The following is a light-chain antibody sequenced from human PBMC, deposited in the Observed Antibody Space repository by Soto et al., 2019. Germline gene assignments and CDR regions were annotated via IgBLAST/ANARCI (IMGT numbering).Light chain of an antibody. CDR3: QQYGSSPLT. CDR2: GAS. J-gene: IGKJ4*01. Sequence: EIVMTQSPATLSVSPGERVTLSCRASHGVSQSVSSNLAWYQQKPGQAPRLLIYGASTRATGIPARFSGSGSGTEFTLTISRLEPEDFAVYYCQQYGSSPLTFGGGTKVDI. V-gene: IGKV3-15*01. CDR1: HGVSQSVSSN.